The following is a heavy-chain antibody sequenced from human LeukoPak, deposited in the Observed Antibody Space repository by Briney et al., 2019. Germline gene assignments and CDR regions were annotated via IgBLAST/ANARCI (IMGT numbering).Heavy chain of an antibody. Sequence: SEPLSLTCTVSGGSISGDYWSWIRQSLQGLEWIGYIYYSGSTNYNPSLKSRVTISVDTSKNQFSLKLSSVTAADTAVYYCARYPMAYCSSSSCTDYWGQGTLVTVSS. CDR3: ARYPMAYCSSSSCTDY. J-gene: IGHJ4*02. CDR1: GGSISGDY. D-gene: IGHD2-2*01. CDR2: IYYSGST. V-gene: IGHV4-59*08.